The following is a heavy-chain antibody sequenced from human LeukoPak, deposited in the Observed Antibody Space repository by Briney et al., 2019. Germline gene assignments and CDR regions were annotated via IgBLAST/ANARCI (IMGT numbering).Heavy chain of an antibody. V-gene: IGHV1-18*01. J-gene: IGHJ3*02. D-gene: IGHD1-20*01. CDR1: GYTFTSYG. CDR3: ASFNWNDAAGAFDI. CDR2: ISAYNGNT. Sequence: ASVKVSCKASGYTFTSYGISWVRQAPGQGLEWMGWISAYNGNTNYAQKLQGRVTMTTDTSTNTAYMELRSLRSDDTAVYYCASFNWNDAAGAFDIWGQGTMVTVSS.